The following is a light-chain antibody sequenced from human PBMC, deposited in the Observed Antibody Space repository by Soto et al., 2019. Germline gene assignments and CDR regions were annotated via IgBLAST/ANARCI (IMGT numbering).Light chain of an antibody. CDR1: HTISRF. V-gene: IGKV1-5*01. CDR3: QQYNSYPWT. CDR2: DAS. J-gene: IGKJ1*01. Sequence: DIQMTQSPSTLSASVGDRVTITCLASHTISRFFAWYHQKPGKTPKLLIYDASSLESGVPSRFSGSGSGTEFALTISGLQPDDFATYYCQQYNSYPWTFGQGTKVDIK.